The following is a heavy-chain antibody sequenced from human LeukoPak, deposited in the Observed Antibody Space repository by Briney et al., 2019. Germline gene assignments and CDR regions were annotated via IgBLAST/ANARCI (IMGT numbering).Heavy chain of an antibody. CDR3: ARGVYIAAAQYGY. J-gene: IGHJ4*02. Sequence: SETLSLTCTVSGGSISSYYWSWTRQPPGKGLEWIGYIYYSGTTNYNPSLKSRVTISVDTSKNQFSLKLSSVTAADTAVYYCARGVYIAAAQYGYWGQGTLVTVSS. D-gene: IGHD6-13*01. CDR1: GGSISSYY. V-gene: IGHV4-59*01. CDR2: IYYSGTT.